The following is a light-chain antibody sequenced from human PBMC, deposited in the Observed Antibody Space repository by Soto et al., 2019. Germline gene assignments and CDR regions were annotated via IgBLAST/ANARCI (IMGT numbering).Light chain of an antibody. CDR3: AAWDDSLSGYVV. V-gene: IGLV1-47*01. Sequence: QSVLTQPPSASGTPGQRVTISCSGSISNIGSNYVYWYQQLPGTAPKLLIYSNHQRPSGVPDRSSGSKSGTSASLAISGLRSDDEADYYCAAWDDSLSGYVVFGGGTKLTVL. J-gene: IGLJ2*01. CDR2: SNH. CDR1: ISNIGSNY.